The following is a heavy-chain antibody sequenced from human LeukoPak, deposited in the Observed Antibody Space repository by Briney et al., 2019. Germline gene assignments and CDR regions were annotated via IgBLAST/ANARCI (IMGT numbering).Heavy chain of an antibody. CDR2: ISSSGTTI. V-gene: IGHV3-48*03. D-gene: IGHD2-8*01. J-gene: IGHJ4*02. CDR3: ARNGLAANGYFDY. Sequence: GGSLRLSCAASGFTVSSYEMNWVRQAPGKGLEWGSYISSSGTTINYSDSVKGRFTISRDNAKNSLYLQMNSLRAEDTAVYYCARNGLAANGYFDYWGQGILVTVSS. CDR1: GFTVSSYE.